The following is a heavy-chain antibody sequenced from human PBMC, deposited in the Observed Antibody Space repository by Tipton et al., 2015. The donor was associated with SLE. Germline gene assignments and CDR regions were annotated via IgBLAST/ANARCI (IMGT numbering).Heavy chain of an antibody. J-gene: IGHJ4*02. V-gene: IGHV4-34*01. D-gene: IGHD6-13*01. CDR3: ARLRGSRWLGGEFDY. CDR1: GGSFSGYY. CDR2: INHSGST. Sequence: TLSLTCAVYGGSFSGYYWNWIRQPPGKGLERIGEINHSGSTNYSPSLKSRVTISLDTSKNQFSLRLNSVTAADTAVYYCARLRGSRWLGGEFDYWGQGARVTVSS.